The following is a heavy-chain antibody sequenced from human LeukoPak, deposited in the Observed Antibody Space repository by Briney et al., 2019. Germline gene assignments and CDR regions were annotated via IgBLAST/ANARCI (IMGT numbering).Heavy chain of an antibody. CDR3: ARRGTNCSSTSCPFDY. J-gene: IGHJ4*02. CDR1: GGSISSYY. V-gene: IGHV4-59*12. Sequence: SETLSLTCTVSGGSISSYYWSWIRQPPGKGLEWIGYIYYSGSTNYNPSLKSRVTISVDRSKNQFSLKLSSVTAADTAVYYCARRGTNCSSTSCPFDYWGQGTLVTVSS. D-gene: IGHD2-2*01. CDR2: IYYSGST.